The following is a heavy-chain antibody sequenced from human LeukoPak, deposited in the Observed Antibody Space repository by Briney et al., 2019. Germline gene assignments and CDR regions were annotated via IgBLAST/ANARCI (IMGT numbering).Heavy chain of an antibody. J-gene: IGHJ4*02. D-gene: IGHD3-16*01. Sequence: GGSLRLSCAASGFTVSSNYMSWVRQAPGKGLEWVSVIYSGGSTYYADSVKGRFTISRDNSKNTLYLQMNSLRAEDTAVYYCARDNDSRDPPHFDYWGQGTLVTVSS. V-gene: IGHV3-53*01. CDR3: ARDNDSRDPPHFDY. CDR2: IYSGGST. CDR1: GFTVSSNY.